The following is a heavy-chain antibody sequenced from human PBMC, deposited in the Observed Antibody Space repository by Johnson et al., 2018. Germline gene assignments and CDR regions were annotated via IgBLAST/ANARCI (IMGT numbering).Heavy chain of an antibody. D-gene: IGHD3-22*01. J-gene: IGHJ3*02. Sequence: QVQLQESGPGLVKPSETLSLTCTVSGGSISSYYWSWIRQPPGKGLEWIGYIYYSGSTNYNPSLKSRDTIPVDTSTNQFSLKLSPVTAADTAVYYCARVATYYDSSGYADDAFDIWGQGTMVTVSS. CDR1: GGSISSYY. CDR2: IYYSGST. CDR3: ARVATYYDSSGYADDAFDI. V-gene: IGHV4-59*01.